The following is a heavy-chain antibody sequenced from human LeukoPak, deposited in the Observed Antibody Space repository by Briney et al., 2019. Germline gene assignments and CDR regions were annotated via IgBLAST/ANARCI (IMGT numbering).Heavy chain of an antibody. D-gene: IGHD5-18*01. J-gene: IGHJ4*02. V-gene: IGHV3-66*01. Sequence: GGSLRLSCAASGFTVSSNYMSWVRQAPGKGLEWVSVIYSGGSTYYADSVKGRFTISRDNSKNTLYLQMNSLRAEDTAVYYCARDGYSFGHDFDYWGQGTLVTVSS. CDR2: IYSGGST. CDR1: GFTVSSNY. CDR3: ARDGYSFGHDFDY.